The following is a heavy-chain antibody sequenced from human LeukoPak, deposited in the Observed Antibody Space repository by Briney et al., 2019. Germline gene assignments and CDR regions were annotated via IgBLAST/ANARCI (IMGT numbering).Heavy chain of an antibody. J-gene: IGHJ4*02. CDR2: INHSGST. CDR3: GSRYSSSWYSDY. Sequence: TSETLSLTCAVYGGSFSGYYWSWIRQPPGKGLEWIGEINHSGSTNYNPSLKSRVTISVDKSKNQFSLKLSSVTAADTAVYYCGSRYSSSWYSDYWGQGTLVTVSS. D-gene: IGHD6-13*01. V-gene: IGHV4-34*01. CDR1: GGSFSGYY.